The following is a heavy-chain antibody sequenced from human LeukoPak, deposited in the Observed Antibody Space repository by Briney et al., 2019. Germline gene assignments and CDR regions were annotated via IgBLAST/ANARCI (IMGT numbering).Heavy chain of an antibody. D-gene: IGHD2-8*02. Sequence: GASVKASCKASGYTFSSYDINWVRQAAGQGLEWMGWMNPSTGNTGYAQKFQGRVTKTRDTSTSTAYMELSSLKTEDTAVYYCARLSETPAFYPGGRYLYLAYWGQGAQVTVSS. CDR2: MNPSTGNT. J-gene: IGHJ4*02. CDR3: ARLSETPAFYPGGRYLYLAY. CDR1: GYTFSSYD. V-gene: IGHV1-8*01.